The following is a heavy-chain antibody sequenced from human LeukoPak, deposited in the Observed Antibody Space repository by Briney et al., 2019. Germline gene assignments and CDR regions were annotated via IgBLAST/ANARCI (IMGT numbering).Heavy chain of an antibody. V-gene: IGHV3-33*01. J-gene: IGHJ4*02. CDR3: ARPSCSGGSCYPYYFDY. Sequence: PGGSLRLSCAASGFTFSSYGMHWVRQAPGKGLEWAAVIWYDDSNKYYADSVKGRFTVSRDNSKNTLYLQMNSLRAEDTAVYYCARPSCSGGSCYPYYFDYWGQGTLVTVSS. CDR1: GFTFSSYG. CDR2: IWYDDSNK. D-gene: IGHD2-15*01.